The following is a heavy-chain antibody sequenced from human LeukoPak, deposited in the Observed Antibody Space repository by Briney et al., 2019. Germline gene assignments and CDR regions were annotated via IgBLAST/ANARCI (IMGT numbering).Heavy chain of an antibody. CDR3: AKSLSQTPIDY. J-gene: IGHJ4*02. Sequence: PGGSLRLSCAASGFTFSNYPMAWVRQAPGKGVEWVSGISGRGDTIYYADSVKGRCTVSRDNSKNTLYLQVSSLRADDTAVYYCAKSLSQTPIDYWGQGTLVTVSS. D-gene: IGHD2-15*01. CDR1: GFTFSNYP. V-gene: IGHV3-23*01. CDR2: ISGRGDTI.